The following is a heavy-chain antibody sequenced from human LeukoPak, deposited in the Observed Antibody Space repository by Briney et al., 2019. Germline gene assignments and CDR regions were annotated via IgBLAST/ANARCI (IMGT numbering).Heavy chain of an antibody. Sequence: GESLKISCKGSGYSSTSYWIGWVRQMPGKGLEWMGIIYPGDSDTRYSPSFQGQVTISADKSISTAYLQWSSLKASDTAMYYCARHRIGQQLNYYMDVWGKGTTVTVSS. CDR3: ARHRIGQQLNYYMDV. J-gene: IGHJ6*03. CDR1: GYSSTSYW. D-gene: IGHD6-13*01. V-gene: IGHV5-51*01. CDR2: IYPGDSDT.